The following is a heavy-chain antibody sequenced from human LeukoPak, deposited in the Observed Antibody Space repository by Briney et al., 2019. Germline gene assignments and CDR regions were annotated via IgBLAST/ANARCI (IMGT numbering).Heavy chain of an antibody. CDR2: ISAYNGNT. Sequence: ASVKVSCKASGYTFTSYGISWVRQAPGQGLEWMGWISAYNGNTNYAQKLQGRVTMTTDTSTSTAYMELRSLRSDDTAVYYCARGDTGGVFDGYYYYGMDVWGQGTTVTVSS. D-gene: IGHD3-16*01. CDR3: ARGDTGGVFDGYYYYGMDV. CDR1: GYTFTSYG. J-gene: IGHJ6*02. V-gene: IGHV1-18*01.